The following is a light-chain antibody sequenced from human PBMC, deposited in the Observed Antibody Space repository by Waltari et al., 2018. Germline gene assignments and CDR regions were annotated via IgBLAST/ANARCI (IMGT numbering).Light chain of an antibody. V-gene: IGLV4-69*01. J-gene: IGLJ3*02. Sequence: QLMLTQSPPASAFLGDSVNLTCTLSSGHSNSAIACPQQQPEKGPRYLMKVNSDGSHIKGDGIPDRFSGSSSGAERYLTISSLQSEDEADYYCQTGGFGIWVFGGGTKLTVL. CDR2: VNSDGSH. CDR3: QTGGFGIWV. CDR1: SGHSNSA.